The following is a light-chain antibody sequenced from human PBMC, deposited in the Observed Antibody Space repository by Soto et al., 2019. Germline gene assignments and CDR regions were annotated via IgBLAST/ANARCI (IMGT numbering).Light chain of an antibody. Sequence: EIVLTQSPGTLSLSPGERATLSCRASQSVSSSYLAWHQQKPGQAPRLLIYGASSRATGIPDRFSGSGSGTDFTLTISRLEPEDFAVYYCQQYGSSLLFTFGPGTKVDV. J-gene: IGKJ3*01. CDR2: GAS. CDR1: QSVSSSY. CDR3: QQYGSSLLFT. V-gene: IGKV3-20*01.